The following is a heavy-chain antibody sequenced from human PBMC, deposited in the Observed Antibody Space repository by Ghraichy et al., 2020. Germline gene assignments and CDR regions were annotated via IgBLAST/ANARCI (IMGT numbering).Heavy chain of an antibody. Sequence: GVLNISCAASGFTFSSYAMSWVRQAPGKGLEWVSGLSNSGGRTSYADSVKGRFTISRDNSKNTLFLQMDSLRGEDTAIYYCAKCTVGGRPYYFDYWGQGTLVTVSS. V-gene: IGHV3-23*01. D-gene: IGHD3-16*01. CDR3: AKCTVGGRPYYFDY. CDR1: GFTFSSYA. J-gene: IGHJ4*02. CDR2: LSNSGGRT.